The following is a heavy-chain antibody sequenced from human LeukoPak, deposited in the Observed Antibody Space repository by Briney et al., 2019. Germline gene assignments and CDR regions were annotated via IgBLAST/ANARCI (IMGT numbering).Heavy chain of an antibody. V-gene: IGHV4-38-2*01. D-gene: IGHD4-11*01. CDR2: IYHSGYA. CDR3: ARNSSLTTLKGGWFDP. J-gene: IGHJ5*02. Sequence: SETLSLTCAVSGYSINSGYSWTWLRQRPGKGLEWIGNIYHSGYAYDNPSLKSRVTIPLDASKNHFSLRLSSVTAADTAVYYCARNSSLTTLKGGWFDPWGQGTLVTVSS. CDR1: GYSINSGYS.